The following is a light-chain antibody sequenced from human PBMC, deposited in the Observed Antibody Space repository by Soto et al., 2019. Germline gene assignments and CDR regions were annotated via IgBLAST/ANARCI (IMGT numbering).Light chain of an antibody. J-gene: IGKJ4*01. Sequence: DIQMTQSPSSLSASVGDRVTITCRASQDINNYLAWYQQRPGKVPKLLIYAASTLQSGVPSRFSGSGSGTDFTLTISSLQPEDVATYYCQKYDNVPRTFGGGTRVEIK. CDR2: AAS. CDR1: QDINNY. V-gene: IGKV1-27*01. CDR3: QKYDNVPRT.